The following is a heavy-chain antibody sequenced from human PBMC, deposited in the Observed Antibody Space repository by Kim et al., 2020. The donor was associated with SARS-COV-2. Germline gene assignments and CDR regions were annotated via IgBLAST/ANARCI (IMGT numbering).Heavy chain of an antibody. J-gene: IGHJ5*02. CDR3: VKGGWYDD. V-gene: IGHV3-64*05. CDR2: ISRNGDNT. Sequence: GGSLRLSCSASGFTFWNYDMHWVRQAPGKGLESVSSISRNGDNTYYADSVKGRFTISRDNSKSTLYVHMSSLRVEDTAVYYCVKGGWYDDWGQGTLVIVSS. CDR1: GFTFWNYD.